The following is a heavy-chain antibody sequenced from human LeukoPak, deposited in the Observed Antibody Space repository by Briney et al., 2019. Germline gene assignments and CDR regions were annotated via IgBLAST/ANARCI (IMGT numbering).Heavy chain of an antibody. CDR1: GFTFSSYG. D-gene: IGHD6-19*01. CDR3: ARVVSVAGPGHFDY. CDR2: ISYDGSNK. J-gene: IGHJ4*02. V-gene: IGHV3-30*19. Sequence: PGRSLRLSCAASGFTFSSYGMHWVRQAPGKGLEWVAVISYDGSNKYYADSVKGRFTISRDNSKNTLYLQMNSLRAEDTAVYYCARVVSVAGPGHFDYWGQGTLVTVSS.